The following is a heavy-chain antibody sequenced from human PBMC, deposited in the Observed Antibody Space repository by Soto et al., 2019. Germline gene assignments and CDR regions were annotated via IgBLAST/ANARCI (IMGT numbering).Heavy chain of an antibody. V-gene: IGHV3-11*01. D-gene: IGHD2-15*01. Sequence: PGGSLRLSCAASGFTFSDYYMSWIRQAPGKGLEWVSYISSSGSTIYYADSVKGRFTISRDNAKNPLYLQMNSLRAEDTAVYYCARDVCGGGSCYEDDWGQGTLVTVSS. CDR3: ARDVCGGGSCYEDD. CDR2: ISSSGSTI. J-gene: IGHJ4*02. CDR1: GFTFSDYY.